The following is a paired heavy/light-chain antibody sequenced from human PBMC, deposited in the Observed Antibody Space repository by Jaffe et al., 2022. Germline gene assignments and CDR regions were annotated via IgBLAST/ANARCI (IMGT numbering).Heavy chain of an antibody. J-gene: IGHJ6*03. V-gene: IGHV3-21*01. CDR1: GFTFSSYS. Sequence: EVQLVESGGGLVKPGGSLRLSCAASGFTFSSYSMHWVRQAPGKGLEWVSSISRGSNYIYYADSVRGRFTISRDNAQNSLYLQMNSLRAEDTAVYFCARDSRGAGGYDPSEYYYYMDVWGKGTTVTVSS. CDR3: ARDSRGAGGYDPSEYYYYMDV. CDR2: ISRGSNYI. D-gene: IGHD5-12*01.
Light chain of an antibody. CDR3: QLANSPPIT. Sequence: DIQMTQSPSSVSASVGDRVTITCRASQGISSRLAWYQQKPGKAPKLLIYAASNLQSGVPSRFSGSGSGTDFALTISSLQPEDFATYYCQLANSPPITFGQGTRLEIK. CDR2: AAS. J-gene: IGKJ5*01. V-gene: IGKV1-12*01. CDR1: QGISSR.